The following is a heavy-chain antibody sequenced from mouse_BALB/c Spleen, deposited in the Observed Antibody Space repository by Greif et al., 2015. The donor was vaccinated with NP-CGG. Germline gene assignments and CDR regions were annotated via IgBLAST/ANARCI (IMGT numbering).Heavy chain of an antibody. V-gene: IGHV14-3*02. CDR1: GFNIKDTY. D-gene: IGHD1-1*01. Sequence: EVQLQQSGAELVKPGASVKLSCTASGFNIKDTYMHWVKQRPEQGLEWIGRIDPANGNTKYDPKFQGKATITADTSSNTAYLQLSSLTSEDTAVYYCARHYYGSSLYAMDYWGQGTSVTVSS. CDR2: IDPANGNT. J-gene: IGHJ4*01. CDR3: ARHYYGSSLYAMDY.